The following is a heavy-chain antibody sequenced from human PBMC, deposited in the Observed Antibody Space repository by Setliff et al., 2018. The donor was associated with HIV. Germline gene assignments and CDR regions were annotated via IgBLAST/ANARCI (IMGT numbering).Heavy chain of an antibody. Sequence: GGSLRLSCAASGFTFSNYVMTWVRQAPGKGLEWVSSVTGNGARTFYADSVKGRFTISRDNSKNTLYLQMNSLRAEDTAVYYCARVGDYNFWSGYKYNYYYGMDVWGQGTTVTVSS. CDR2: VTGNGART. CDR1: GFTFSNYV. D-gene: IGHD3-3*01. J-gene: IGHJ6*02. CDR3: ARVGDYNFWSGYKYNYYYGMDV. V-gene: IGHV3-23*01.